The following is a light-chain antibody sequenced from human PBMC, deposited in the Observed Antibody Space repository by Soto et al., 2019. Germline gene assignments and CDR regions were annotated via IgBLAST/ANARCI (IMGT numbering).Light chain of an antibody. CDR3: QQYGSSPIT. CDR1: QSVSRY. Sequence: EIVLTQSPATLSLSPGERATLSCRASQSVSRYLAWYQQKPGQAPRLLISDASGRATGIPDRFSGSGSETDFSLTINRLEPEDFAVYFCQQYGSSPITFGQGTRLEL. V-gene: IGKV3-20*01. CDR2: DAS. J-gene: IGKJ5*01.